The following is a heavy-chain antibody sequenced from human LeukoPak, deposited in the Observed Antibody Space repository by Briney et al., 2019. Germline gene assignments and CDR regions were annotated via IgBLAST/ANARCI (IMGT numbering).Heavy chain of an antibody. D-gene: IGHD6-13*01. V-gene: IGHV4-34*01. Sequence: SETLSLTCAVYGGSFSGYYWSWIRQPPGKGLEWIGEINHSGSTNYNPSLKSRVTISVDTSKNQFSLKLSSVTAADTAVYYCARVQQGYAFDIWGQGTMVTVSS. CDR3: ARVQQGYAFDI. J-gene: IGHJ3*02. CDR2: INHSGST. CDR1: GGSFSGYY.